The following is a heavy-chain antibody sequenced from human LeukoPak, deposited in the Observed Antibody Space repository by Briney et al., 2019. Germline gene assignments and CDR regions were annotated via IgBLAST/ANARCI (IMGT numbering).Heavy chain of an antibody. CDR1: GYNFARYG. D-gene: IGHD2/OR15-2a*01. Sequence: ASVKLSRKGAGYNFARYGFNWVRQGPGQGLGRVGWISTYNGNTSYAQTFEGRVSMTTDTSTNTVYMDLRSLRSDDTPVYNCPSDLEHCRNIICSNSAYWGEGTLVTVSS. J-gene: IGHJ4*02. CDR2: ISTYNGNT. CDR3: PSDLEHCRNIICSNSAY. V-gene: IGHV1-18*04.